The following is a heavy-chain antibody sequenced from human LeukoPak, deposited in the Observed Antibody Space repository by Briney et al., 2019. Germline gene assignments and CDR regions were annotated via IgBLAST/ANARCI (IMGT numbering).Heavy chain of an antibody. J-gene: IGHJ4*02. CDR1: EFIFSGYW. CDR3: ARDGFVGAADY. V-gene: IGHV3-7*01. CDR2: IKQDGSEK. D-gene: IGHD6-13*01. Sequence: GGSLRLSCAASEFIFSGYWMNWVRQAPGKGLEWVANIKQDGSEKQYVDSVRGRFTISRDNAKNSLYLQMNSLRVEDTAVYYCARDGFVGAADYCGPGTLVTVSS.